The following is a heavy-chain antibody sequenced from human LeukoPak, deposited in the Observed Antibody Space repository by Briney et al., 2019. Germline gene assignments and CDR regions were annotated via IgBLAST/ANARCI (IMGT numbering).Heavy chain of an antibody. V-gene: IGHV4-34*01. D-gene: IGHD3-10*01. CDR2: INHSGST. Sequence: SETLSLTCAVYGGSFSGYYWSWIRQPPGKGLEWIGEINHSGSTNYNPSLKSRVTISVDTSKNQFSLKLSSVTAADTAVYYCARRRYYYGSGGYYSPFDYWGQGTLVTVSS. J-gene: IGHJ4*02. CDR1: GGSFSGYY. CDR3: ARRRYYYGSGGYYSPFDY.